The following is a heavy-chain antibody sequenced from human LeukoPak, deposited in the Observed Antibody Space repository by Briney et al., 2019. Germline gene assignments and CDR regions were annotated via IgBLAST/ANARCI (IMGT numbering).Heavy chain of an antibody. J-gene: IGHJ4*02. CDR2: ISYDGSNK. CDR3: AKDSGDDGYYFDY. D-gene: IGHD3-10*01. V-gene: IGHV3-30*18. Sequence: PGGSLRLSCAASGFTFSSYGMHWVRQAPGKGLEWVAVISYDGSNKYYADSVKGRFTISRDNSKNTLYLQMNSLRAEDTAVYYCAKDSGDDGYYFDYWGQGTLVTVSS. CDR1: GFTFSSYG.